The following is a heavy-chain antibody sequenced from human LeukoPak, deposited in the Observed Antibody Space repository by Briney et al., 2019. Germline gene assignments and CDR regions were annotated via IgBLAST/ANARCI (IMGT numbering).Heavy chain of an antibody. CDR2: IYSGGST. J-gene: IGHJ3*02. Sequence: GGSLRLSCAASGFTFSSYGMSWVRQAPGKGLEWVSVIYSGGSTYYAGSVKGRFTISRDNSKNTLYLQMNSLRAEDTAVYYCATDSDSGSPHGAFDIWGQGTMVTVSS. V-gene: IGHV3-53*01. CDR1: GFTFSSYG. CDR3: ATDSDSGSPHGAFDI. D-gene: IGHD1-26*01.